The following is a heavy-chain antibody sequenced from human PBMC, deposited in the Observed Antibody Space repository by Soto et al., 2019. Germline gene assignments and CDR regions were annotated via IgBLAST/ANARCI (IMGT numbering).Heavy chain of an antibody. CDR1: GGTFSSYA. CDR2: IIPIFGTA. Sequence: ASVKVSCKASGGTFSSYAISWVRQAPGQGLEWMGGIIPIFGTANYAQKFQGRVTITADESTSTAYMELSSLRSEDTAVYYCASNGGASIVVVIPTKENDAFDIWGQGTMVTVSS. V-gene: IGHV1-69*13. D-gene: IGHD3-22*01. J-gene: IGHJ3*02. CDR3: ASNGGASIVVVIPTKENDAFDI.